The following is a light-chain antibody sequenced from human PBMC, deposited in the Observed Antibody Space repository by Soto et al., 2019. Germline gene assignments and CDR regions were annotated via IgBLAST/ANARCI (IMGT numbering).Light chain of an antibody. J-gene: IGKJ1*01. CDR3: QQTYSSPQST. CDR1: QSISSY. Sequence: DIQMTQSPFSLSASVGDRVTITCRASQSISSYLNWYQQKPGKPPKLLIYAAVSLQSGIPSRFSAYGSGTDFTLTISSLQPEDFATYYCQQTYSSPQSTFGQGTKVDIK. CDR2: AAV. V-gene: IGKV1-39*01.